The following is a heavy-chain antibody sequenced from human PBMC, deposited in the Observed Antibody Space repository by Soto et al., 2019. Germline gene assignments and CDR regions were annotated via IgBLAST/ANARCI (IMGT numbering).Heavy chain of an antibody. D-gene: IGHD1-26*01. J-gene: IGHJ4*02. CDR3: ARLTRRGSYLPVDFDY. Sequence: PSETLSLTCTVSGGSISSSSYYWGWIRQPPGKGLEWIGSIYYSGSTYYNPSLKSRVTISVDTSKNQFSLKLSSVTAADTAVYYCARLTRRGSYLPVDFDYLGQGNLVTVSS. CDR1: GGSISSSSYY. V-gene: IGHV4-39*01. CDR2: IYYSGST.